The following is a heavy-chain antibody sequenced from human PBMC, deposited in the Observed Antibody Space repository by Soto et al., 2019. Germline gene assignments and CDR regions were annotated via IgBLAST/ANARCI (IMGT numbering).Heavy chain of an antibody. V-gene: IGHV3-23*01. Sequence: GGSLRLSCADSGFTFSSYAMSWVRQAPGKGLEWVSAISGSGGSMYYADSVKGRFTISRDNAKNSLYLQMNSLRAEDTAVYYCVREVEYCTNGVCSPYFDYWGQGTLVTVSS. CDR3: VREVEYCTNGVCSPYFDY. CDR2: ISGSGGSM. D-gene: IGHD2-8*01. CDR1: GFTFSSYA. J-gene: IGHJ4*02.